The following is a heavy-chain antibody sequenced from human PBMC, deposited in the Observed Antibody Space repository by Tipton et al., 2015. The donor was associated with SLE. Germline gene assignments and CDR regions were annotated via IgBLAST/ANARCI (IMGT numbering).Heavy chain of an antibody. CDR2: IYYSGTT. CDR1: GDSIFSYTYY. Sequence: TLSLTCTVSGDSIFSYTYYWGWFRQPPGKGLEWIGSIYYSGTTNYSPSLKSRITVSVDTSKNQLSLKLTSVTAADMALYFCARHGRWYGELLADHWGPGTLVTVSS. J-gene: IGHJ4*02. D-gene: IGHD2-15*01. CDR3: ARHGRWYGELLADH. V-gene: IGHV4-39*01.